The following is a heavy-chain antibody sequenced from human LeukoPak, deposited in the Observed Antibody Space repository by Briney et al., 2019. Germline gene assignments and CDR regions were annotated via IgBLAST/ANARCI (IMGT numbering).Heavy chain of an antibody. CDR1: GFTFSSYW. V-gene: IGHV3-7*01. D-gene: IGHD6-6*01. Sequence: PGGDMRLPCAASGFTFSSYWMSWVRKAPGKGLEWVANIKQDGSEKYYVDSAKGRFAISRDNAKNSLYLQMNSLRAEDTAVYYCARGRGSSSSYYMDVWGKGTTVTVSS. CDR2: IKQDGSEK. J-gene: IGHJ6*03. CDR3: ARGRGSSSSYYMDV.